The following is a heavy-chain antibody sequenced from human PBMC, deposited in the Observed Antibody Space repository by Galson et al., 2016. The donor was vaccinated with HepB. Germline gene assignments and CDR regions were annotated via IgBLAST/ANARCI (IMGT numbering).Heavy chain of an antibody. J-gene: IGHJ4*02. Sequence: SCKASGYSFTAYYDINWVRQAPGQGLEWMGWMTPNSGNTGYAQKFQGRVTMTRDISRSTAYMELSSLRSDDTAVYYCARWSSYGRGFDYWGQGTLVTVSS. CDR3: ARWSSYGRGFDY. D-gene: IGHD3-3*01. CDR2: MTPNSGNT. CDR1: GYSFTAYYD. V-gene: IGHV1-8*01.